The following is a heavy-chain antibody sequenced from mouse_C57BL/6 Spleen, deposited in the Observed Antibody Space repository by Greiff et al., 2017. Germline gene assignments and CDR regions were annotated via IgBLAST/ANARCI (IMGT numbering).Heavy chain of an antibody. Sequence: EVQRVESEGGLVQPGSSMKLSCTASGFTFSDYYMAWVRQVPEKGLEWVANINSDGSSTYYLDSLKSRFIISRDNAKNILYLQMSSLKSEDTATYYCAREGGGDHWYFEVWGTGTTVTVAS. V-gene: IGHV5-16*01. CDR2: INSDGSST. CDR1: GFTFSDYY. J-gene: IGHJ1*03. CDR3: AREGGGDHWYFEV. D-gene: IGHD2-13*01.